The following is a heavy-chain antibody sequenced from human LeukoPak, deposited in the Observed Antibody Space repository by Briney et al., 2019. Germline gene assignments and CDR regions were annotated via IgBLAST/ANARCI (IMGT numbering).Heavy chain of an antibody. CDR2: ISYDGSSK. J-gene: IGHJ6*02. V-gene: IGHV3-30*01. Sequence: GGSLRLSCTASRFAFSSYGMHWVRQAPGKGLNWVAFISYDGSSKNYADSVKGQFTISRDNSKNTLFLQMNSLRTEDTAVYYCARARETYYYVSGSYYPDVWAKGPRSPSP. CDR3: ARARETYYYVSGSYYPDV. CDR1: RFAFSSYG. D-gene: IGHD3-10*01.